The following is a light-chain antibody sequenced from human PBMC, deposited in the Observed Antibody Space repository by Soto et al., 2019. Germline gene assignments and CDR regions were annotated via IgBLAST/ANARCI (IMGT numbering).Light chain of an antibody. Sequence: DIQMTQSPSTLSASVGDRVTITCRASQSISSWLAWYQQKPGKAPKLLIYKASSLESGVPSRFSGSGSGTEFTLTISSLQPDDLATYDCQQYNSDSTFGQGTKVEIK. CDR3: QQYNSDST. CDR2: KAS. J-gene: IGKJ1*01. CDR1: QSISSW. V-gene: IGKV1-5*03.